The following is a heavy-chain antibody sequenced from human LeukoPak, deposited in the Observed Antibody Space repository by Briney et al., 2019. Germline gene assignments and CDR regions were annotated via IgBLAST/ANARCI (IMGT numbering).Heavy chain of an antibody. CDR2: ISAYNGNT. Sequence: ASVKVSCKASGYTFTSYGISWVRQAPGQGLEWMGWISAYNGNTNYARKLQGRVTMTTDTSTRTAYMELRSLRSDDTAVYYCASDPRIAVAGNYWGQGTLVTVSS. CDR1: GYTFTSYG. V-gene: IGHV1-18*01. D-gene: IGHD6-19*01. CDR3: ASDPRIAVAGNY. J-gene: IGHJ4*02.